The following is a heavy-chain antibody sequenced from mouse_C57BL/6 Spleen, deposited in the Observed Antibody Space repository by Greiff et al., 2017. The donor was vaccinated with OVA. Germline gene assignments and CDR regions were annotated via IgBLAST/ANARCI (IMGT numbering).Heavy chain of an antibody. Sequence: VKLQQPGAELVKPGASVKLSCKASGYTFTSYWMHWVKQRPGRGLEWIGRFDPNSGGTKYNEKFKSKATLTVDKPSSTAYMQLSSLTSEDSAVYYCARSGGNYDWFAYWGQGTLVTVSA. D-gene: IGHD2-1*01. CDR2: FDPNSGGT. J-gene: IGHJ3*01. V-gene: IGHV1-72*01. CDR1: GYTFTSYW. CDR3: ARSGGNYDWFAY.